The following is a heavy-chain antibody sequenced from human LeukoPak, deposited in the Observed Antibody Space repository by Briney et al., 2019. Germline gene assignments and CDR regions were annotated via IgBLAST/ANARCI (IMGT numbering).Heavy chain of an antibody. CDR3: ARRSVVRGVGNWFDP. V-gene: IGHV1-2*02. CDR2: INPNGGGT. D-gene: IGHD3-10*01. CDR1: GYTFTGYY. J-gene: IGHJ5*02. Sequence: ASVKVSCKASGYTFTGYYMHWVRQAPGQGLEWMGWINPNGGGTYYAQKFQGRVTMTSDTSNNTAYMELSRLTSDDTAVYYCARRSVVRGVGNWFDPWGQGTLVTVSS.